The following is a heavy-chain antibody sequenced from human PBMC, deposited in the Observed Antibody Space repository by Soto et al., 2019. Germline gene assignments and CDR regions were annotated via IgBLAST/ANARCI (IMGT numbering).Heavy chain of an antibody. J-gene: IGHJ4*02. CDR3: AKDRSGDIVVVVAAIDY. D-gene: IGHD2-15*01. CDR1: GFTFSSYA. CDR2: ISGSGGST. Sequence: GGSLRLSCAASGFTFSSYAMSWVRQAPGKGLEWVSAISGSGGSTYYADSVKGRFTISRDNSENTLYLQMNSLRAEDTAVYYCAKDRSGDIVVVVAAIDYWGQGTLDTVSS. V-gene: IGHV3-23*01.